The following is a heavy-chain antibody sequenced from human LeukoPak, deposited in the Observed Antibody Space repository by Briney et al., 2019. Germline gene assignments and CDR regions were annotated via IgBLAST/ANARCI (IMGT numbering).Heavy chain of an antibody. J-gene: IGHJ4*02. CDR2: ISGSGGST. CDR3: AKDLDRGIVATILDY. Sequence: PEGSLRLSCAASGFTFSSYGMSWVRQAPGKGLEWVSAISGSGGSTYYADSVKGRFTISRDNSKNTLYLQMNSLRAEDTAVYYCAKDLDRGIVATILDYWGQGTLVTVSS. V-gene: IGHV3-23*01. D-gene: IGHD5-12*01. CDR1: GFTFSSYG.